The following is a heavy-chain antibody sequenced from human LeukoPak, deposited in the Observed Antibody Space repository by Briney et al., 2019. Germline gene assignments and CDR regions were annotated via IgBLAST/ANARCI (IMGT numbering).Heavy chain of an antibody. Sequence: SETLSLTCTVSGGSISSSSYYWGWIRQPPGKGLEWIGSIYYSGSTNYNPSLKSRVTISVDTSKNQFSLKLSSVTAADTAVYYCARGDTSGSNCLDPWGQGTLVTVSS. V-gene: IGHV4-39*07. D-gene: IGHD3-22*01. CDR1: GGSISSSSYY. CDR3: ARGDTSGSNCLDP. CDR2: IYYSGST. J-gene: IGHJ5*02.